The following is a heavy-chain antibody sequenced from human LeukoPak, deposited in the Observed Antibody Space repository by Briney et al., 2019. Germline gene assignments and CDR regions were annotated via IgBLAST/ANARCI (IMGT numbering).Heavy chain of an antibody. D-gene: IGHD3-16*01. CDR3: GSPRGNRWIDP. V-gene: IGHV3-7*01. CDR1: GFTFSDYH. CDR2: IKQDGSEK. Sequence: SGGSLRLSCAASGFTFSDYHMSWIRQAPGKGLEWVANIKQDGSEKYYVDSVKGRFTISRDNAKNSLYLQMNSLRVEDTAVYYCGSPRGNRWIDPWGQGTLVIVSS. J-gene: IGHJ5*02.